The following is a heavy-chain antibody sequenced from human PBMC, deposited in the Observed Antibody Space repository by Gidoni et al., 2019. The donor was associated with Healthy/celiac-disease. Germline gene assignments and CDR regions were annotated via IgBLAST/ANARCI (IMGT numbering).Heavy chain of an antibody. D-gene: IGHD5-12*01. CDR1: GGSISSYY. J-gene: IGHJ3*02. V-gene: IGHV4-59*01. CDR2: IYYSGST. CDR3: AREVVEDRDGYNLGAFDI. Sequence: QVQLQESGPGLVKPSETLSLTCTVSGGSISSYYWSWIRQPPGKGLEWIGYIYYSGSTNYNPSLKSRVTISVDTSKNQFSLKLSSVTAADTAVYYCAREVVEDRDGYNLGAFDIWGQGTMVTVSS.